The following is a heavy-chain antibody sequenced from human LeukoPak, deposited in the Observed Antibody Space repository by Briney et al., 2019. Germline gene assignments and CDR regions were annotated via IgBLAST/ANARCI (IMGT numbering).Heavy chain of an antibody. J-gene: IGHJ3*02. CDR2: IYHSGST. V-gene: IGHV4-4*02. CDR3: ASLVPYGDAFDI. D-gene: IGHD2-8*02. Sequence: SETLSLTCAVSGGSISSSNWWSWVRQPPGKGLEWIGEIYHSGSTNYNPSLKSRVTISVDTSKNQFSLKLSSVTAADTAVYYCASLVPYGDAFDIWGQGTMVTVSS. CDR1: GGSISSSNW.